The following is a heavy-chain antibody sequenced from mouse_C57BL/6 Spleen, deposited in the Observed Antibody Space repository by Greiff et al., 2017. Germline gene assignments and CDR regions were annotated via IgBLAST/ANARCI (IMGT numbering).Heavy chain of an antibody. Sequence: VQLQQSGAELVRPGASVTLSCKASGYTFTDYEMHWVKQTPVHGLEWIGAIDPETGGTAYNQKFKGKAILTADKSSSTAYMELRSLTSEDSAVYYCTRRYYGSSYGGGYWGQGTTLTVSS. D-gene: IGHD1-1*01. J-gene: IGHJ2*01. CDR2: IDPETGGT. CDR3: TRRYYGSSYGGGY. V-gene: IGHV1-15*01. CDR1: GYTFTDYE.